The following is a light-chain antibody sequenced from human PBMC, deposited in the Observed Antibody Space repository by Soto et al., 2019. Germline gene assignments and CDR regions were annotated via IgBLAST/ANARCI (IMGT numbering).Light chain of an antibody. V-gene: IGKV3-15*01. CDR1: QRVSFN. Sequence: EVVMTQSPATLSVSPGESVTLSCRASQRVSFNLAWYQQKPGQAPRLLIYASSTRATGIPARFSGSGSGTDFTLTINSLQSEDFAVYYCQQYNNWPPVTFGQGTKVEIK. CDR2: ASS. CDR3: QQYNNWPPVT. J-gene: IGKJ1*01.